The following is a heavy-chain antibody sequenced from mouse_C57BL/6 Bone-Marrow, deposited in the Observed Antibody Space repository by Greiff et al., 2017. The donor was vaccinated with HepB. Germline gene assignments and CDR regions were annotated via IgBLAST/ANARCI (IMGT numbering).Heavy chain of an antibody. V-gene: IGHV1-82*01. CDR3: AREGYYRAKGGYAMDY. CDR2: IYPGDGDT. D-gene: IGHD2-14*01. J-gene: IGHJ4*01. CDR1: GYAFSSSW. Sequence: QVQLKESGPELVKPGASVKISCKASGYAFSSSWMNWVKQRPGKGLEWIGRIYPGDGDTNYNGKFKGKATLTADKSSSTAYMQLSSLTSEDSAVYFCAREGYYRAKGGYAMDYWGQGTSVTVSS.